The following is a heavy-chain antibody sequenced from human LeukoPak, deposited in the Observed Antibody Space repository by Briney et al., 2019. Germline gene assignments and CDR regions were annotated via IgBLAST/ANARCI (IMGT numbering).Heavy chain of an antibody. D-gene: IGHD2/OR15-2a*01. Sequence: GGSLRLSCAASGFTFSSYAMHWVRQAPDKGLEWVAVISDEGSKGYYVDSVKGRFTISRENSKNVLYLQMSSLRAEDTAVYYCAKDYNRGLPDYWGQGTLVIVSS. CDR2: ISDEGSKG. CDR3: AKDYNRGLPDY. V-gene: IGHV3-30*04. J-gene: IGHJ4*02. CDR1: GFTFSSYA.